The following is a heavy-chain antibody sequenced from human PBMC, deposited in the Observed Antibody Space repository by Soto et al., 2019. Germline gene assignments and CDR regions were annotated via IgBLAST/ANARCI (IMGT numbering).Heavy chain of an antibody. CDR1: GGSFSGYY. V-gene: IGHV4-34*01. Sequence: SETLSLTCAVYGGSFSGYYWSWIRQPPGKGLEWIGEINHSGSTNYSPSFQGQVTISADKSINTAYLQWISLKASDTAMYYCAKRRGGNPDDWFDPWGQGTLVTVSS. J-gene: IGHJ5*02. CDR3: AKRRGGNPDDWFDP. CDR2: INHSGST. D-gene: IGHD2-15*01.